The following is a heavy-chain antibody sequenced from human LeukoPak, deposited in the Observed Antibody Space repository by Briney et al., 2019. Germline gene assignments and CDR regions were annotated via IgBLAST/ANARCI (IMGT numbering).Heavy chain of an antibody. CDR1: GFTFSSYG. D-gene: IGHD2-2*01. Sequence: GGSLRLSCAASGFTFSSYGMSWVRQAPGKGLEWVSAISGSGGSTYYADSVKGRFTISRDNSKNTLYLQMNSLRAEDTAVYYCAKLYCSSTSCYGAHYYYYYMDVWGKGTTVTISS. V-gene: IGHV3-23*01. CDR3: AKLYCSSTSCYGAHYYYYYMDV. J-gene: IGHJ6*03. CDR2: ISGSGGST.